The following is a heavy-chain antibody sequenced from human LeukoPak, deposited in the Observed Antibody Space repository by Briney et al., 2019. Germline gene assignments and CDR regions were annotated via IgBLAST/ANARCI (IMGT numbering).Heavy chain of an antibody. J-gene: IGHJ6*02. D-gene: IGHD3-10*01. V-gene: IGHV4-59*01. Sequence: SETLSLTCTVSGGSINSYYWSWIRQPPGQGLECIGYIYYSGSTNYNPSRKSRVTISVDTSKNQFSLKLSAVTAADTAVYYCARGPRYYYGSGSYGMDVWGQGTTVTVSS. CDR2: IYYSGST. CDR3: ARGPRYYYGSGSYGMDV. CDR1: GGSINSYY.